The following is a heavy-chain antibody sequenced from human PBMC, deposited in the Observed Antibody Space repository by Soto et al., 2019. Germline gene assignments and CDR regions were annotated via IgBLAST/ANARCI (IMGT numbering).Heavy chain of an antibody. J-gene: IGHJ6*02. CDR1: GFTFSSYG. CDR3: ARGKYYDFWSGYYRPRYFKPFYGMDV. Sequence: GGSLRLSCAASGFTFSSYGMHWVRQAPGKGLEWVAVIWYDGSNKYYADSVKGRFTISRDNSKNTLYLQMNSLRAEDTAVYYCARGKYYDFWSGYYRPRYFKPFYGMDVWGQGTTVTVSS. D-gene: IGHD3-3*01. V-gene: IGHV3-33*01. CDR2: IWYDGSNK.